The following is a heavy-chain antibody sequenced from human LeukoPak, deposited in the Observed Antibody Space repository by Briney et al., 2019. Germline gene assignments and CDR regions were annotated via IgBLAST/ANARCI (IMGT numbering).Heavy chain of an antibody. J-gene: IGHJ3*02. CDR2: IYYSGNT. CDR1: GGSINSSNYF. CDR3: ARGWIWGSGYDVYDAFDI. D-gene: IGHD5-12*01. V-gene: IGHV4-39*07. Sequence: SETLSLTCTVSGGSINSSNYFWGWIRQPPGKGLEWIGSIYYSGNTYYNPSLKSRVTISVDTSKNQVSLKLSSVTAADTAVYYCARGWIWGSGYDVYDAFDIWGQGTMVTVSS.